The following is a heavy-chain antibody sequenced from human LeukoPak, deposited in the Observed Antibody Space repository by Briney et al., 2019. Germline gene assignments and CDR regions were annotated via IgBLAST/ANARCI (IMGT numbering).Heavy chain of an antibody. Sequence: TGGSLRLSCAASEFTFSNYAMTWVRQAPGKGLEWVSGISGSGGSTYYADSVKGRFTISRDNSKNTLYLQMNSLRAEDTAVYYCAKCKGDSAGYLEYWGQGTLVTVSS. D-gene: IGHD3-22*01. J-gene: IGHJ4*02. V-gene: IGHV3-23*01. CDR2: ISGSGGST. CDR1: EFTFSNYA. CDR3: AKCKGDSAGYLEY.